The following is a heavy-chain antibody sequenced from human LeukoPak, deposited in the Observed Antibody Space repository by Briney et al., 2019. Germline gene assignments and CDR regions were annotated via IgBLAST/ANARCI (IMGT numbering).Heavy chain of an antibody. J-gene: IGHJ4*02. CDR1: RGSISSYY. CDR3: ARVRVSSGSHPWYFDY. D-gene: IGHD3-22*01. Sequence: PSETLSLTCTVSRGSISSYYWSWIRQPPGQGLEWIGYIYYSGSTDYNPSLKSRVNISVDTSKNQSSLKLSYVTAADTAVYYCARVRVSSGSHPWYFDYWGQGTLVTVSS. V-gene: IGHV4-59*01. CDR2: IYYSGST.